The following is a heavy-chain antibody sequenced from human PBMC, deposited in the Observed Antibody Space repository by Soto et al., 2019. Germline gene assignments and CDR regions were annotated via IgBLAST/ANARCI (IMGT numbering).Heavy chain of an antibody. CDR2: IYYSGST. V-gene: IGHV4-31*03. D-gene: IGHD5-18*01. CDR3: ARGGYSYGCFGMDV. CDR1: GGSISSGGYY. Sequence: SETLSLTCTVSGGSISSGGYYWSWIRQHPGKGLEWIGYIYYSGSTYYNPSLKSRVTISVDTSKNQFSLKLSSVTAADTAVYYCARGGYSYGCFGMDVWGQGTTVTVSS. J-gene: IGHJ6*02.